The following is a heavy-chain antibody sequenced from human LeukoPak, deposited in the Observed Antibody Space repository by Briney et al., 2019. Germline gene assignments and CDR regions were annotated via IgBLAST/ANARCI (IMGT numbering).Heavy chain of an antibody. J-gene: IGHJ4*02. CDR2: ISSSGNLI. D-gene: IGHD1-1*01. Sequence: GGSLRLSCAASGFTFSSYGMHWVRQAPGKGLEWVSYISSSGNLIHYADSVKGRFTFSRDNARNSLYLQMNSLRADDTAIYYCAREGGWNDFDYWGQGTLVTVSS. V-gene: IGHV3-48*04. CDR1: GFTFSSYG. CDR3: AREGGWNDFDY.